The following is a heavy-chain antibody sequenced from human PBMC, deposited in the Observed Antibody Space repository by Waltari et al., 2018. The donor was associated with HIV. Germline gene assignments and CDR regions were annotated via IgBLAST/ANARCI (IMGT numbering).Heavy chain of an antibody. CDR1: GFTFSSYA. V-gene: IGHV3-30*18. Sequence: QVHLVESGGGVVQPGRSLTLSCAASGFTFSSYAMHWVRQAPGKGPEWGAVSSYHGEDKYYADSVKGRFTISRDNSKNTLYLQINSLRAEDTAVYYCAKGASGWSPGYWGQGTLVTVSS. D-gene: IGHD6-19*01. CDR3: AKGASGWSPGY. J-gene: IGHJ4*02. CDR2: SSYHGEDK.